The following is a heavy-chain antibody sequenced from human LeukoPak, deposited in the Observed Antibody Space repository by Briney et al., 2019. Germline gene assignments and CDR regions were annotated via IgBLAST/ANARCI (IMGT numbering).Heavy chain of an antibody. D-gene: IGHD3-10*01. CDR3: ARDIWMMESRVLFDY. J-gene: IGHJ4*02. V-gene: IGHV3-7*01. CDR2: IKQDGSEK. CDR1: GFTFSSYW. Sequence: PGGSLRLFCAASGFTFSSYWMSWVRQAPGKGLEWVANIKQDGSEKYYVDSVKGRFTISRDNAKNSLYLQMNSLRAEDTAVYYCARDIWMMESRVLFDYWGQGTLVTVSS.